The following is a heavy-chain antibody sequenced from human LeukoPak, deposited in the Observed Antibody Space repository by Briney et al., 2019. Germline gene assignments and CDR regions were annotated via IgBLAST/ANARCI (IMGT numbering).Heavy chain of an antibody. J-gene: IGHJ4*02. CDR2: IGGSGGST. Sequence: GGSLRLSCAASGFTFSSYAMSWVRQAPGKGLEWVSAIGGSGGSTYYADSVKGRFTISRDNSKNTLYLQMNSLRAEDTAVYYCAKGHRYCSSTSCPQGDYWGQGTLVTVSS. D-gene: IGHD2-2*01. CDR1: GFTFSSYA. CDR3: AKGHRYCSSTSCPQGDY. V-gene: IGHV3-23*01.